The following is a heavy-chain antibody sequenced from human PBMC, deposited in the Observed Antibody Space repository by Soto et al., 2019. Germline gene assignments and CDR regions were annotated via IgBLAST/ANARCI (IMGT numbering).Heavy chain of an antibody. V-gene: IGHV1-46*03. CDR2: INPSGGST. CDR3: ARGHIVVVVAATKTIDY. J-gene: IGHJ4*02. CDR1: GYTFTSYY. Sequence: ASVKVSCKASGYTFTSYYMHWVRQAPGQGLEWMGIINPSGGSTSYAQKFQGRVTMTRDTSTSTVYMELSSLRSEDTAVYYCARGHIVVVVAATKTIDYWGQGTLVNVSS. D-gene: IGHD2-15*01.